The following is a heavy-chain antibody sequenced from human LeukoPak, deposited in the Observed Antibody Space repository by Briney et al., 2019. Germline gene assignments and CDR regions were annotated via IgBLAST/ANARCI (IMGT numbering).Heavy chain of an antibody. Sequence: PGGTLRLSCAASGFTFSSYAMSWVRQAPGKGLEWVSAISGSGGSTYYADSVKGRFTISRDNSKNTLYLQMNSLRAEDTAVYYCANRIAVAGTVYWGQGTLVTVSS. J-gene: IGHJ4*02. CDR2: ISGSGGST. CDR3: ANRIAVAGTVY. D-gene: IGHD6-19*01. CDR1: GFTFSSYA. V-gene: IGHV3-23*01.